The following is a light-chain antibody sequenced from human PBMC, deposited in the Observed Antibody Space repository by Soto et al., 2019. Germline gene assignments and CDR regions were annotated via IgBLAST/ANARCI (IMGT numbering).Light chain of an antibody. Sequence: DIQLTQSPSFLSASVGDRVTITCRSSQGISSYLAWYQQKPGKAPKLLIYAASTLQSGVPSRFSGSGSGTEFTLTISRLQPEDCATYYCQQLNSYPPVFGGGTKVEIK. V-gene: IGKV1-9*01. CDR3: QQLNSYPPV. J-gene: IGKJ4*01. CDR2: AAS. CDR1: QGISSY.